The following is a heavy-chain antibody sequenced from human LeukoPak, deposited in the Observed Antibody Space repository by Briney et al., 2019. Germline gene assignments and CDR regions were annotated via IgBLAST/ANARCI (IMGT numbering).Heavy chain of an antibody. CDR1: GFTFSSSA. D-gene: IGHD3-22*01. Sequence: PGGSLRLSCAASGFTFSSSAMSWVRQVPGKGLEWVSAISGSGGSTYYADSVKGRFTISRDNSKNTLYLQMNSLRAEDTAVYYCAKDRLDYYDSSGYYWGSAFDIWGQGTMVTVSS. J-gene: IGHJ3*02. V-gene: IGHV3-23*01. CDR2: ISGSGGST. CDR3: AKDRLDYYDSSGYYWGSAFDI.